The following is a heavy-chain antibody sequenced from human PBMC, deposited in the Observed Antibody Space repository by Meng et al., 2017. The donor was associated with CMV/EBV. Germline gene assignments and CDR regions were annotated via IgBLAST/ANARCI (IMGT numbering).Heavy chain of an antibody. CDR1: GFTFDDYA. Sequence: SLKISCAASGFTFDDYAMHWVRQAPGKGLEWVSGISWNSGSIGYADSVKGRFTISRDNAKNSLYLQMNSLRAEDTAVYYCAKDSDHRYFDYWGQGTLVTVSS. V-gene: IGHV3-9*01. J-gene: IGHJ4*02. CDR2: ISWNSGSI. D-gene: IGHD1-14*01. CDR3: AKDSDHRYFDY.